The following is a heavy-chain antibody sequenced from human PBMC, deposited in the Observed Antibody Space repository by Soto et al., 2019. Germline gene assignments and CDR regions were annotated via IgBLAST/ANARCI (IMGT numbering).Heavy chain of an antibody. CDR2: INPSGGST. CDR3: ARGDRGSISPDY. J-gene: IGHJ4*02. D-gene: IGHD2-2*01. CDR1: GYTFTSYY. Sequence: ASVKVSCKASGYTFTSYYIHWVRQAPGQGLEWVGIINPSGGSTSYPQKFQGRVTMTRDTSTSAVYMELSSLTSEDTAVYYCARGDRGSISPDYWGQGTLVTVSS. V-gene: IGHV1-46*01.